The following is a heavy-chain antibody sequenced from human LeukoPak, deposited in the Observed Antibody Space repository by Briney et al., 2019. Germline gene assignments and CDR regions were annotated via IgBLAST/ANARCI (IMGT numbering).Heavy chain of an antibody. Sequence: SETLSLTCTVSGGSISSYYWSWIRQPPGKGLEWIGYIYYSGSTNYNPSLKSRVTISVDTSKNQFSLKLSSVTAADTAVYYCARDSQGRTVRFLEWLLRGVRYFDYWGQGTLVTASS. D-gene: IGHD3-3*01. CDR1: GGSISSYY. CDR2: IYYSGST. J-gene: IGHJ4*02. CDR3: ARDSQGRTVRFLEWLLRGVRYFDY. V-gene: IGHV4-59*01.